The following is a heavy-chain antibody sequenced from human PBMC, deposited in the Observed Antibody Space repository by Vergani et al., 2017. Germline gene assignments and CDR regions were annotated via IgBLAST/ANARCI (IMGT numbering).Heavy chain of an antibody. V-gene: IGHV3-23*01. CDR3: AKIPWGGRYCSSTSCYNYYYGMDV. J-gene: IGHJ6*02. CDR2: ISGSGGST. CDR1: GFTFSSYA. D-gene: IGHD2-2*02. Sequence: EVQLLESGGGLVQPGGSLRLSCAASGFTFSSYAMSWVRQAPGKGLEWVSAISGSGGSTYYADSVKGRFTISRDNSKNTLYLQMNSLRAEDTAVYYCAKIPWGGRYCSSTSCYNYYYGMDVWGQGTTVTVSS.